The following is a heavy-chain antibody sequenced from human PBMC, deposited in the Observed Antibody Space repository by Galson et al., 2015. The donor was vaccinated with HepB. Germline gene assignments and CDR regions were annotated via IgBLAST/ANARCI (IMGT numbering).Heavy chain of an antibody. CDR1: GYTFSSPG. V-gene: IGHV1-18*04. Sequence: SVKVSCKASGYTFSSPGISWVRQAPGQGLEWMGWISTYNGNTKYGEKFQGRVTMTTDTSTSTAHMELRSLRSDDTAVYYCARGGHLGELSAFDYWGQGTLVTVSS. J-gene: IGHJ4*02. CDR2: ISTYNGNT. D-gene: IGHD3-16*02. CDR3: ARGGHLGELSAFDY.